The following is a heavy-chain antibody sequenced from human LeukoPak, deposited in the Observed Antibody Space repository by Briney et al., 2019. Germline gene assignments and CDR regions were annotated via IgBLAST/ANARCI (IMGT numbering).Heavy chain of an antibody. CDR1: GFTFSSYG. J-gene: IGHJ4*02. Sequence: GGSLRLPCAASGFTFSSYGMHWVRQAPGKGLEWVAFIRYDGSNKYYADSVKGRFTISRDNSKNTLYLQMNSLRAEDTAVYYCAKGSYDFWSYFDYWGQGTLVTVSS. CDR3: AKGSYDFWSYFDY. CDR2: IRYDGSNK. D-gene: IGHD3-3*01. V-gene: IGHV3-30*02.